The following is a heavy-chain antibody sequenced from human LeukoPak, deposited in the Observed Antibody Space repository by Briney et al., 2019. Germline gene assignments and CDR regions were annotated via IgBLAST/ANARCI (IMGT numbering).Heavy chain of an antibody. CDR2: ISHSGSDT. V-gene: IGHV3-23*01. CDR1: GFTFSSNA. CDR3: ATARPLDY. Sequence: GGSLRLSCAASGFTFSSNAMSWVRQAPGKGLEWVSGISHSGSDTHYADSVKGRFTISRDTSKSTLFLQMNSLRADDTAVYYCATARPLDYWGQGTLVTVSS. D-gene: IGHD6-25*01. J-gene: IGHJ4*02.